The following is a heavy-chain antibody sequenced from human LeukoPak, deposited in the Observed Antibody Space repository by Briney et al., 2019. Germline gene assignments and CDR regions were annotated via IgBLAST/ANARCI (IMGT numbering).Heavy chain of an antibody. D-gene: IGHD3-3*01. V-gene: IGHV3-66*02. CDR1: GFTFSSYA. CDR2: IYSGSST. J-gene: IGHJ4*02. CDR3: ARDLPYDFWSGYYM. Sequence: GGSLRLSCAASGFTFSSYAMSWVRQAPGKGLEWVSVIYSGSSTYYADSVKGRFTISRDNSKNTLYLQMNSLRAEDTAVYYCARDLPYDFWSGYYMWGQGTLVTVSS.